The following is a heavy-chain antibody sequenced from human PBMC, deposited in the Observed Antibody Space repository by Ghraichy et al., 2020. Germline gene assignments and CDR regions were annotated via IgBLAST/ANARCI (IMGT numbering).Heavy chain of an antibody. J-gene: IGHJ3*01. Sequence: GGSLRLSCAASGFTFSTYAMSWVRQAPGKGLEWVPVISGSGGVRNYADSVKGRFTISRDNSKKTMFLYMNTLSDEDTAIYYCAKELSWRQYETGGNPRGFDVWGQGTMVTVSS. CDR1: GFTFSTYA. CDR3: AKELSWRQYETGGNPRGFDV. CDR2: ISGSGGVR. V-gene: IGHV3-23*01. D-gene: IGHD3-16*02.